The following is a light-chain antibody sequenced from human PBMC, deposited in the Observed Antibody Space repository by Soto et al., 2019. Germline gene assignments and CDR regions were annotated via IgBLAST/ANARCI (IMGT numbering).Light chain of an antibody. V-gene: IGLV2-8*01. J-gene: IGLJ1*01. CDR1: SSDVGGYNY. CDR3: SSYAGSNNLPHV. Sequence: QSALTQPPSASGSPGQSVTISCTGTSSDVGGYNYVSWYQQHPGKAPKLMIYEVSKRPSGVPDRFSGSKSGNTASLTVSGLQAEDEADYYCSSYAGSNNLPHVFGTGTKVTVL. CDR2: EVS.